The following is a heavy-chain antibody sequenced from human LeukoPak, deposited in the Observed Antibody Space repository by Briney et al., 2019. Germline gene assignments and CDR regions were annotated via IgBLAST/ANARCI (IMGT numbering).Heavy chain of an antibody. CDR2: IRYDGSNK. CDR1: GFTFSSYG. J-gene: IGHJ4*02. V-gene: IGHV3-30*02. Sequence: PGGSLRLSCAASGFTFSSYGMHWVRQAPGKGLEWVAFIRYDGSNKYYADSVKGRFTISRDNSKNTLYLQMNSLRAEDTAVYYCAKDPGAHYYGSGSYRRGSYFDYWDQGTLVTVSS. CDR3: AKDPGAHYYGSGSYRRGSYFDY. D-gene: IGHD3-10*01.